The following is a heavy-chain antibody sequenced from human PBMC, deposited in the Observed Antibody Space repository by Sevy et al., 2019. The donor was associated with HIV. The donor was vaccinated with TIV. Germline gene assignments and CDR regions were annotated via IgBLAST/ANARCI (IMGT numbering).Heavy chain of an antibody. CDR2: INPNRGGT. CDR3: ASALYCSSTSCYKSPDY. J-gene: IGHJ4*02. D-gene: IGHD2-2*02. V-gene: IGHV1-2*02. Sequence: ASVKVSCKASGYTFTGYYMHWVRQAPGQGLEWMGWINPNRGGTNYAQKFQGRVTMTRDTSISTAYMELSRLRSDDTAGYYCASALYCSSTSCYKSPDYWGQGTLVTVSS. CDR1: GYTFTGYY.